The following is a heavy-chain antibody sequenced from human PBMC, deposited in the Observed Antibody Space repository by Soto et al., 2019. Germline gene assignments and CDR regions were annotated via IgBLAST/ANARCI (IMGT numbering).Heavy chain of an antibody. V-gene: IGHV1-3*01. CDR2: INAGYGNT. D-gene: IGHD7-27*01. CDR3: ARDTGDGTFDF. Sequence: ASVKVSCKASGYTFSSYAMHWVRQAPGQRLEWMGWINAGYGNTKSSQKFQDRVTISRDTSASTAYMELTSLRSEGTAVYYCARDTGDGTFDFWGQGTLVTVYS. CDR1: GYTFSSYA. J-gene: IGHJ4*02.